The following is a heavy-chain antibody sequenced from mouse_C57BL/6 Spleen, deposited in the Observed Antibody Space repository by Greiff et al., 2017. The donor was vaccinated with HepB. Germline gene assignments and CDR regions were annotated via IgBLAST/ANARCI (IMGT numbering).Heavy chain of an antibody. CDR2: IRNKANGYTT. V-gene: IGHV7-3*03. J-gene: IGHJ3*01. CDR3: AKDELGPFAY. D-gene: IGHD4-1*01. CDR1: GFTFTDYY. Sequence: EVKVVESGGGLVQPGGSLSLSCAASGFTFTDYYMSWVRQPPGKALEWLGFIRNKANGYTTEYSASVKGRFTISRDNSQSILYLQMNALRAEDSATYYCAKDELGPFAYWGQGTLVTVSA.